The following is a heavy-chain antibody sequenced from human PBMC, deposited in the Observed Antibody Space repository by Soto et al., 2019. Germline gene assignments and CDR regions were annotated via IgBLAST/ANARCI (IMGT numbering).Heavy chain of an antibody. CDR2: MNPNSGNT. J-gene: IGHJ6*02. CDR1: GYTFTSYD. CDR3: ARGPPFTIPTRMDV. D-gene: IGHD3-3*01. Sequence: QVQLVQSGAEVKKPGASVKVSCKASGYTFTSYDINWVRQATGQGLEWMGWMNPNSGNTGYAQKFQGRVTMTRNTXXSTAYMELSSLRAEDTAVYYCARGPPFTIPTRMDVWGQGTTVTVSS. V-gene: IGHV1-8*01.